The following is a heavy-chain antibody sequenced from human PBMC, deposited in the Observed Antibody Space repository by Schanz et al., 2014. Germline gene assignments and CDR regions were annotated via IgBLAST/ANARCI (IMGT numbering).Heavy chain of an antibody. CDR3: ARDNRYYLFDY. Sequence: VQLVESGGGVVQPGRSLRLSCAASGFMFSIYAMHWVRQAPGKGLEYVSAISHDGYSTYYADSVKGRFTISRDNSKNTLYLQLGSLSAEDTAVYFCARDNRYYLFDYWGQGALVTVSS. V-gene: IGHV3-64*07. CDR2: ISHDGYST. D-gene: IGHD3-16*02. J-gene: IGHJ4*02. CDR1: GFMFSIYA.